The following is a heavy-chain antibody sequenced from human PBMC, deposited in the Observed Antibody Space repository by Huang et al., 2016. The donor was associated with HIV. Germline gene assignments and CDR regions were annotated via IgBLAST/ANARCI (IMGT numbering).Heavy chain of an antibody. V-gene: IGHV4-34*01. CDR2: INYSGTI. D-gene: IGHD3-16*01. CDR3: AREVMTSFGGPFDP. J-gene: IGHJ5*02. CDR1: RGSLSGYY. Sequence: QVQLYQWGAGLLRPSETLSLTCTVYRGSLSGYYWSWIRQSPEKGLEWIGEINYSGTINDNPYLKSRVTISVDTSKKQLSLKLKSVTAADTAVYYCAREVMTSFGGPFDPWGQGTLVAVSS.